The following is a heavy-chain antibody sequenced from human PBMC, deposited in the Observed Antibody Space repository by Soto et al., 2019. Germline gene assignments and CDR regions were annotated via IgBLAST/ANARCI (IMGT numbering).Heavy chain of an antibody. J-gene: IGHJ6*02. Sequence: LSLTCAVSGGSFSGFYWTWIRQPPGEGLEWIGEINHSGTTNFNPSLRSRLTISLDSSKKHFSLKLTSMTAADAAVYYCARADRTLVTSYGLDVWGQGTTVTVSS. CDR2: INHSGTT. D-gene: IGHD2-21*02. CDR3: ARADRTLVTSYGLDV. V-gene: IGHV4-34*01. CDR1: GGSFSGFY.